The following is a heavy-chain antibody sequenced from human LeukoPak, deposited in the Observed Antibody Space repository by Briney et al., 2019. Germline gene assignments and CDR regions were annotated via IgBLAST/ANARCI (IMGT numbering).Heavy chain of an antibody. CDR3: ARDQLGGDPGNYYYYYMDV. CDR1: GFTFGDYA. CDR2: IRSKIYGGAI. V-gene: IGHV3-49*03. Sequence: PGGSLRLSCATSGFTFGDYAMSWFRQAPGKGLEWVGFIRSKIYGGAIEYAASVKGRFTISREDSKSIAYLQMNSLRTEDTGLYYCARDQLGGDPGNYYYYYMDVWGKGTTVTVPS. J-gene: IGHJ6*03. D-gene: IGHD4-17*01.